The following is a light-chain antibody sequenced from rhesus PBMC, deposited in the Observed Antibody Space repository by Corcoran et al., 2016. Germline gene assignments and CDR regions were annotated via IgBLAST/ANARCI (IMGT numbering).Light chain of an antibody. CDR3: CSYTTRNTFV. J-gene: IGLJ6*01. CDR1: SNDLGGYKY. CDR2: EVT. V-gene: IGLV2S7*01. Sequence: QSAPTQPPSVSGSPGQSVTISCTGTSNDLGGYKYVSWYQHHPGKAPKLVIYEVTKRPSGVSDRFSGSRSGNTASLTISGLQTEDEGDYYCCSYTTRNTFVFGSGTRLTVL.